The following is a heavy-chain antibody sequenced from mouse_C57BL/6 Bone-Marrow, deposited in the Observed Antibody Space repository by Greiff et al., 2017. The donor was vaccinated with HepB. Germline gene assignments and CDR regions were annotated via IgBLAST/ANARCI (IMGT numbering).Heavy chain of an antibody. V-gene: IGHV1-64*01. D-gene: IGHD1-1*01. CDR3: ARLGYGSYYAMDY. CDR2: IHPNSGST. J-gene: IGHJ4*01. Sequence: QVQLQHPGAELVKPGASVKLSCKASGYTFTSYWMHWVKQRPGQGLEWIGMIHPNSGSTNYNEKFKSKATLTVDKSSSTAYMQLSSLTSEDSAVYYCARLGYGSYYAMDYWGQGTSVTVSS. CDR1: GYTFTSYW.